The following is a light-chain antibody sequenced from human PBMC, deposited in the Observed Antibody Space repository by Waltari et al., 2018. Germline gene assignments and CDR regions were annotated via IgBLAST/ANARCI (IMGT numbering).Light chain of an antibody. J-gene: IGKJ1*01. CDR1: DSITY. V-gene: IGKV1-39*01. Sequence: DIHMTQSPSSLSASVGDRVTITCRASDSITYVNWYQQKPGRAPRLLIYAASNLQTGVPSRFSGIVSGTHFTLTISSLQPDDLATYFCQQSSSVPRTFGQGTKIEMK. CDR3: QQSSSVPRT. CDR2: AAS.